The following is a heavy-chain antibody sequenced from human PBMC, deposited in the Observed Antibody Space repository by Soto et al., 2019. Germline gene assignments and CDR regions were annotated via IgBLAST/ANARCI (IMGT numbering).Heavy chain of an antibody. V-gene: IGHV4-39*01. CDR2: IYYSGST. Sequence: QLQLQESGPGLVKPSETLSLTCTVSGGSISSSSYYWGWIRQPPGKGLEWIGSIYYSGSTYYNPSLKSRVTISVDTSKNQFSLKLSSVTAADTAVYYCARHCSGGSCYSYYFDYWGQGTLVTVSS. CDR3: ARHCSGGSCYSYYFDY. CDR1: GGSISSSSYY. D-gene: IGHD2-15*01. J-gene: IGHJ4*02.